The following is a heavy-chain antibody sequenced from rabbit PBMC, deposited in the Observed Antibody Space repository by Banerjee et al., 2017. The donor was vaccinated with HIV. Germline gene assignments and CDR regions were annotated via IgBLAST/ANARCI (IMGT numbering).Heavy chain of an antibody. CDR1: GFDFSNYG. CDR3: VRDDYGDIDL. V-gene: IGHV1S47*01. Sequence: QEQLVESGGGLVQPGGSLKLSCKASGFDFSNYGVSWVRQAPGKGLEWIGYIDPVFDSTYYASWVNGRFTISSHNAQNTLYLQMNGLTAADTATYFCVRDDYGDIDLWGPGTLVTVS. CDR2: IDPVFDST. J-gene: IGHJ4*01. D-gene: IGHD2-1*01.